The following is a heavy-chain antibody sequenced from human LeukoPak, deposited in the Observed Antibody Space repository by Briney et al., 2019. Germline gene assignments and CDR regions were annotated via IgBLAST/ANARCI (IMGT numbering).Heavy chain of an antibody. Sequence: GGSLRLSCAASGFTFSDYYMSWLRQAPGKGLEWVSYISSSSSYTNYADSVKGRFTISRDNAKNSLYLQMNSLRAEDTAVYYCARVRRDGYNLIDYWGQGTLVTVSS. J-gene: IGHJ4*02. V-gene: IGHV3-11*06. CDR1: GFTFSDYY. CDR3: ARVRRDGYNLIDY. D-gene: IGHD5-24*01. CDR2: ISSSSSYT.